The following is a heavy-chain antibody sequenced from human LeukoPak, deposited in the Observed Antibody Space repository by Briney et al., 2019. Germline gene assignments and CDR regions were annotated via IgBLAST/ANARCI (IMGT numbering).Heavy chain of an antibody. Sequence: PGGSLRLSCAASGFTFSSYAMHWVRQAPGKGLEWVAVISYDGSNKYYADSVKGRFTISRDTSRNTLYLQMNSLRPEDTAVYYCAKDLMRDRWFGESWGQGTLVTVSS. J-gene: IGHJ5*02. CDR2: ISYDGSNK. D-gene: IGHD3-10*01. CDR1: GFTFSSYA. V-gene: IGHV3-30*04. CDR3: AKDLMRDRWFGES.